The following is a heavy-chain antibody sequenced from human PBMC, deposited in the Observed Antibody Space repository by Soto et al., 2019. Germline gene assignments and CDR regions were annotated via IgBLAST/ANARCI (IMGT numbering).Heavy chain of an antibody. CDR2: IWYDGNTK. J-gene: IGHJ4*02. CDR1: GSTFSNYG. CDR3: ATVDNYSGSGF. D-gene: IGHD3-10*01. Sequence: QVQLVESGGGVVQPGSSLRLSCAASGSTFSNYGMHWVRQAPGKGLEWVAVIWYDGNTKFYPDSVKGRFTISRDNSKNTLYLQMNSLRAEDTAVYYCATVDNYSGSGFWGQGTLVTVSS. V-gene: IGHV3-33*01.